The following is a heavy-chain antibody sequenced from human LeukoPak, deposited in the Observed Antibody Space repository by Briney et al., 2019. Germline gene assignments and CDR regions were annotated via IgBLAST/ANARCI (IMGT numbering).Heavy chain of an antibody. Sequence: SETLSLTCTVSGGSINSFYWSWIRQPAGEGLEWIGRTSGSTNYNPSLKSRVTMSVDTSRNQFSLKLSSVTAADTAVYYCARDSRDSNPWYFDLWGRGTLLTVSS. D-gene: IGHD2-21*02. CDR1: GGSINSFY. V-gene: IGHV4-4*07. CDR2: TSGST. J-gene: IGHJ2*01. CDR3: ARDSRDSNPWYFDL.